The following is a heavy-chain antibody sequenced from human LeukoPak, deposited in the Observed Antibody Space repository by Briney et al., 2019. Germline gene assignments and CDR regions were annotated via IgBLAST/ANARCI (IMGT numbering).Heavy chain of an antibody. CDR2: INHSGST. CDR1: GGSFSGYY. V-gene: IGHV4-34*01. J-gene: IGHJ4*02. Sequence: SETLSLTCAVYGGSFSGYYWSWICQPPGKGLEWIGEINHSGSTNYNPSLKSRVTISVDTSKNQFSLKLSSVTAADTAVYYCARASVDTGFDYWGQGTLVTVSS. D-gene: IGHD5-18*01. CDR3: ARASVDTGFDY.